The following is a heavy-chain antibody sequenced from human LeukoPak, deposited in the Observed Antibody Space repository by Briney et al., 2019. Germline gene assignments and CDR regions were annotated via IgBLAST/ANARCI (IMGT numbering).Heavy chain of an antibody. CDR1: GFTFSSDG. V-gene: IGHV3-30*02. CDR3: AKAPGRGGWEVYFDY. CDR2: IRYDGSNK. Sequence: AGSLRLSCAASGFTFSSDGMHWVRQAPGKGLEWVAFIRYDGSNKYYADSVKGRFTISRDNSKNTLYLQMNSLRAEETAVYYCAKAPGRGGWEVYFDYWGQGTLVTVSS. J-gene: IGHJ4*02. D-gene: IGHD6-19*01.